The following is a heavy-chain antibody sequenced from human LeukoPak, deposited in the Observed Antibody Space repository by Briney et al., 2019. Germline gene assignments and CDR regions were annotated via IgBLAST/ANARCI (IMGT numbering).Heavy chain of an antibody. V-gene: IGHV3-11*01. CDR3: ARDPRGITALVDYFDY. CDR2: ISSSGSAI. D-gene: IGHD5-18*01. J-gene: IGHJ4*02. CDR1: GFTFSDYY. Sequence: KPGGSLRLSCAASGFTFSDYYMSWIRQAPGKGLEWVSYISSSGSAIYYADSVKGRFTISRDNAKNSLYLQMSSLRVEDTAVFYCARDPRGITALVDYFDYWGQGTLVTVSS.